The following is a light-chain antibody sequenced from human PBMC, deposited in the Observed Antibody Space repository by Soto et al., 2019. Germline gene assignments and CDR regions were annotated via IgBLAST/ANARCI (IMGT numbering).Light chain of an antibody. J-gene: IGKJ4*01. CDR3: QQYGSSPPIT. V-gene: IGKV3-20*01. CDR1: QSVSSRY. CDR2: GAS. Sequence: EIVLTQSPGTLSLSPGERATLSCRASQSVSSRYLAWYQQKPGLAPRLLIYGASSRATGIPDRFSGGGSGTDFNLTISRLEPEDFAVYYCQQYGSSPPITFGGGTKVEIK.